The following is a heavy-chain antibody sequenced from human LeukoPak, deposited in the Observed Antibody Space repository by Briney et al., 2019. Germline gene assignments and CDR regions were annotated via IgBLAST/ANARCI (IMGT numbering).Heavy chain of an antibody. CDR3: ARAYDILTGNWFDP. CDR1: GGSISSGDYY. V-gene: IGHV4-30-4*01. D-gene: IGHD3-9*01. J-gene: IGHJ5*02. Sequence: SQNLSLTCTVSGGSISSGDYYWSWIRQPPGKGLEWIGYIYYSGSTYYNPSLKSRVTISVDTSKNQFSLKLSSVTAADTAVYYCARAYDILTGNWFDPWGQGTLVTVSS. CDR2: IYYSGST.